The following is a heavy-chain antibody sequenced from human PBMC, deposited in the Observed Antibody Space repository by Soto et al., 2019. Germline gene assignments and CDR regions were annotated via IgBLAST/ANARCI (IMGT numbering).Heavy chain of an antibody. D-gene: IGHD2-2*01. V-gene: IGHV1-46*03. CDR1: GYTFTSYY. J-gene: IGHJ4*02. Sequence: ASVKVSCKASGYTFTSYYMHWVRQAPGQGLEWMGIINPSGGSTSYAQKFQGRVTMTRDTSTSTVYMELSSLRSEDTAVYYCARWSQYCSSTSCYFDYWGQGTLVTVSS. CDR2: INPSGGST. CDR3: ARWSQYCSSTSCYFDY.